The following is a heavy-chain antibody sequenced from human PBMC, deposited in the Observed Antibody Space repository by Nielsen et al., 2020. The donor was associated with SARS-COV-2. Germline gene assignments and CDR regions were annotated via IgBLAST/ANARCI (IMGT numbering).Heavy chain of an antibody. J-gene: IGHJ6*02. CDR1: GASMSSGDYH. D-gene: IGHD3-10*01. Sequence: SETLSLTCTVSGASMSSGDYHWCWVRQTRGKGLEWLAINTQGGITNYNPSLKSRVIISQDTSKHQFYLKVPSVTAADTAVYFCARVLYGPRGHMDVWGLGTTVTVSS. CDR2: NTQGGIT. V-gene: IGHV4-30-4*01. CDR3: ARVLYGPRGHMDV.